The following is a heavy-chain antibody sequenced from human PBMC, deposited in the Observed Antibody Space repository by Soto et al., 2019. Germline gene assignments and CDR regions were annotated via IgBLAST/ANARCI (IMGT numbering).Heavy chain of an antibody. CDR3: ATERAKTPRNFDY. D-gene: IGHD1-26*01. J-gene: IGHJ4*02. V-gene: IGHV3-23*01. CDR1: GVTSDGCG. Sequence: GGLLRDRCVAAGVTSDGCGGSCVRQDAGKGLGWVAVVRPHAANTYYAASVRGRFIISRDDSRKTVSLDMNSLRGEDSAVYSCATERAKTPRNFDYSGQPPLVTVSS. CDR2: VRPHAANT.